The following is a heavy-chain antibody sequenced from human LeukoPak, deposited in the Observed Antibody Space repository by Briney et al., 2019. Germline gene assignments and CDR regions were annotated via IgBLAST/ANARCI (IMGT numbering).Heavy chain of an antibody. CDR1: GYTFTSYG. CDR2: ISAYNGNT. D-gene: IGHD1-26*01. Sequence: GASVKVSCKASGYTFTSYGISWVRQAPGQGLEWMGWISAYNGNTNYAQKLQGRVTMTTDTSTSTAYMELRSLRSDDTAVYYCARDSGYSGSYWVPDYWGQGTLVTVSS. V-gene: IGHV1-18*01. CDR3: ARDSGYSGSYWVPDY. J-gene: IGHJ4*02.